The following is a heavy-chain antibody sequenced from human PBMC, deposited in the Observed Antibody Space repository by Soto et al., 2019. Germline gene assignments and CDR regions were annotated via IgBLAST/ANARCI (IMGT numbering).Heavy chain of an antibody. Sequence: GGSLRLSCVASGFSFSNYNMNWVRQAPGKGLEWVSYITDSSDTVYYTYSVRGRFTISRDNAESSLYLQMNSLRDEDPAVYFCARDFGHGYYLDYWGRGTLVTVSS. V-gene: IGHV3-48*02. CDR3: ARDFGHGYYLDY. J-gene: IGHJ4*02. CDR2: ITDSSDTV. D-gene: IGHD3-3*01. CDR1: GFSFSNYN.